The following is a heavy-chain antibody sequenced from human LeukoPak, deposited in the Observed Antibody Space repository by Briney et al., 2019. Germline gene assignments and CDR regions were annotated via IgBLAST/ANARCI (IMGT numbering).Heavy chain of an antibody. Sequence: GGSLRLSCAASGFTFSSYSMNWVRQAPGKGLEWVSYISSSSSTIYYADSVKGRFTISRDNAKNSLFLQMDGLRAEDTAVYYCARDFDWNEIGVQISYYMDVWGKGTTVTVSS. CDR3: ARDFDWNEIGVQISYYMDV. CDR1: GFTFSSYS. V-gene: IGHV3-48*04. D-gene: IGHD1-1*01. J-gene: IGHJ6*03. CDR2: ISSSSSTI.